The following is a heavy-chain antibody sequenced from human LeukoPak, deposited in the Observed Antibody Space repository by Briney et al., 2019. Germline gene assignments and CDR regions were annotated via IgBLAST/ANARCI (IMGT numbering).Heavy chain of an antibody. V-gene: IGHV1-8*03. Sequence: GASVKVSCKASGYTFTSYGISWVRQAPGQGLKWMGWMNPKSGNTGYAQKLQGRVTITRNTSISTAYMELSSLRSEDTAVYYCARWGVAAGFDYWGQGTLVTVSS. J-gene: IGHJ4*02. CDR1: GYTFTSYG. D-gene: IGHD6-25*01. CDR2: MNPKSGNT. CDR3: ARWGVAAGFDY.